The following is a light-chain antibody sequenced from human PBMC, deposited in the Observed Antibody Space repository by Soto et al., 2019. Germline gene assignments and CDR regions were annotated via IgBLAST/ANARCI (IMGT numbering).Light chain of an antibody. V-gene: IGLV2-14*01. J-gene: IGLJ1*01. CDR3: GSYSSDNTYV. Sequence: QSALTQPASVSGSPGQSITISCTGTASDVGAYDYVSWYQQHPGTAPKLMIYEVTNRPSGVSDRFSGSKSGNTASLSISGLQADDEADYYCGSYSSDNTYVFGTGTKVTAL. CDR2: EVT. CDR1: ASDVGAYDY.